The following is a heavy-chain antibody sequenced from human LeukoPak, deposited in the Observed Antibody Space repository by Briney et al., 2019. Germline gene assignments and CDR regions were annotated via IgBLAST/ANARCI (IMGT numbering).Heavy chain of an antibody. D-gene: IGHD3-22*01. J-gene: IGHJ5*02. V-gene: IGHV3-48*01. CDR1: GFTLSSYS. Sequence: GGSLRLSCAASGFTLSSYSMNWVRQAPGKGLEWVSYISSSSSTIYYADSVKGRFTISRDNSKNTLYLQMNSLRAEDTAVYYCAKDLASGSGYNWFDPWGQGTLVTVSS. CDR2: ISSSSSTI. CDR3: AKDLASGSGYNWFDP.